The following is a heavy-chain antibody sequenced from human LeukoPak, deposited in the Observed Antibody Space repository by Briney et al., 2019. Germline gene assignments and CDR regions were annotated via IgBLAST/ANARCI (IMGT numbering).Heavy chain of an antibody. CDR1: GLTFSGSW. CDR2: IDQHGDEK. Sequence: PGGSLRLSCAASGLTFSGSWMSWVRQAPGKGLERVANIDQHGDEKYYVDSVKGRFTISRDNAKNSLYLQMNSLIPEDTAVYYCAKSGSYFDFDYWGQGTLVTVSS. V-gene: IGHV3-7*01. CDR3: AKSGSYFDFDY. J-gene: IGHJ4*02. D-gene: IGHD1-26*01.